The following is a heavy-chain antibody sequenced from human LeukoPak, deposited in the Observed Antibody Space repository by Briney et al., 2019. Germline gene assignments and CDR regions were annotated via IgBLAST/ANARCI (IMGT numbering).Heavy chain of an antibody. J-gene: IGHJ6*03. CDR1: GGSFSDYY. CDR2: MNTSGST. V-gene: IGHV4-34*01. D-gene: IGHD3-22*01. CDR3: ARGRQDVTMIVVVMTAVSYYLDV. Sequence: SETLSLTCAVYGGSFSDYYWTWIRQTPEKGLEWVGEMNTSGSTNYNPSLKSRGTISVDTSKKQFSLELSSVTAADTAVYYCARGRQDVTMIVVVMTAVSYYLDVWGKGTTVTVS.